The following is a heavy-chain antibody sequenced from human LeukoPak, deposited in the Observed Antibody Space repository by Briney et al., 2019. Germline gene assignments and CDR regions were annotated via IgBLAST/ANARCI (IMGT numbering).Heavy chain of an antibody. CDR2: ISSSSSYI. CDR3: ARDPVAGHFDY. CDR1: GFTFSSYN. J-gene: IGHJ4*02. Sequence: GGSLRLSCAASGFTFSSYNMSWVRQAPGKGLEWVSSISSSSSYIYYADSVKGRFTISRDNAKNSLYLQMNSLRAEDTAVYYCARDPVAGHFDYWGQGTLVTVSS. D-gene: IGHD6-19*01. V-gene: IGHV3-21*01.